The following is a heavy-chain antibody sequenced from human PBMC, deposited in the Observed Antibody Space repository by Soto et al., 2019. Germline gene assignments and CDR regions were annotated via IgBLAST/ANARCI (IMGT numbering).Heavy chain of an antibody. Sequence: PSETLSLTCAVYGGSFSGHYWSWIRQPPGKGLEWIGEINHSGSTNYNSSLKSRVTMSVDTSKNQISLKLSSVTAADKAVYYCARGTRDLNAFDIWGQGTMVTVSS. CDR1: GGSFSGHY. CDR3: ARGTRDLNAFDI. V-gene: IGHV4-34*01. J-gene: IGHJ3*02. CDR2: INHSGST.